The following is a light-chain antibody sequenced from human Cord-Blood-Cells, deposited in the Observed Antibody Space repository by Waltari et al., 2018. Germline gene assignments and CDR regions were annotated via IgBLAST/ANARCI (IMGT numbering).Light chain of an antibody. CDR3: QQYNSYLLT. CDR2: DAS. V-gene: IGKV1-5*01. J-gene: IGKJ4*01. CDR1: QSISSW. Sequence: DIQMTQSPSTLSASVRDRVTMTCRASQSISSWLAWYQQKPGKAPKLLIYDASSLESGVPSRFSGSGSGTEFTLTISSLQPDDFATYYCQQYNSYLLTFGGGTKVEIK.